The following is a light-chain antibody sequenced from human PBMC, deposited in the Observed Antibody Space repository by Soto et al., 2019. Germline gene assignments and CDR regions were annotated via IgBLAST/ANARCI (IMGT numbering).Light chain of an antibody. Sequence: EIVLTQSPATLSVSPGEGVTLSCRASQSVSSSYLAWYQQKPGQAPRLLIYGASSRATGIPDRFSGSGSGTDFTLTISRLEPEDFVVYYCQQYGSSRWTFGQGTKVEI. J-gene: IGKJ1*01. CDR3: QQYGSSRWT. CDR1: QSVSSSY. V-gene: IGKV3-20*01. CDR2: GAS.